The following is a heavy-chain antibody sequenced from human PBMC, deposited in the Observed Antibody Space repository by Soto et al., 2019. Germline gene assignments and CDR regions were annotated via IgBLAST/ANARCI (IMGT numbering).Heavy chain of an antibody. D-gene: IGHD6-19*01. V-gene: IGHV3-30*18. CDR2: ISYDGSNK. CDR3: AKGPYQWLVYFDY. Sequence: GGSLRLSCAASGFTFSSYGMHWVSQAPGKGLEWVAVISYDGSNKYYADSVKGRFTISRDNSKNTLYLEVNSLRAEDTAVYYCAKGPYQWLVYFDYWGQGTLVTVSS. CDR1: GFTFSSYG. J-gene: IGHJ4*02.